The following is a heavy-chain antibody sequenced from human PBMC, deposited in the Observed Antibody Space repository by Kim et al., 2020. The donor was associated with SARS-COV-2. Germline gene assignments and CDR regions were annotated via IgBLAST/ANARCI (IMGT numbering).Heavy chain of an antibody. D-gene: IGHD1-1*01. CDR2: VFSSGST. Sequence: EWIGFVFSSGSTKYNPSLQSRVTISADTSKNQFSLKLKSVTAADTAMYFCARDLGISGTDFHYFYGLDVWGQGATVTVTS. V-gene: IGHV4-59*01. J-gene: IGHJ6*02. CDR3: ARDLGISGTDFHYFYGLDV.